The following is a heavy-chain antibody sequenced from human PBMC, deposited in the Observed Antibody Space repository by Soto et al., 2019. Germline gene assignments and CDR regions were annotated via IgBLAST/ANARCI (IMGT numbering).Heavy chain of an antibody. J-gene: IGHJ5*02. CDR3: ARGALGYCSSTSCSKVDWFDP. D-gene: IGHD2-2*01. CDR2: IYYSGST. CDR1: GGSISSGDYC. V-gene: IGHV4-30-4*01. Sequence: PSETLSLTCTVSGGSISSGDYCWSWIRQPPGKGLEWIGYIYYSGSTYYNPSLKSRVTISVDTSKNQFSLKLSSVTAADTAVYYCARGALGYCSSTSCSKVDWFDPWGQGTLVTVSS.